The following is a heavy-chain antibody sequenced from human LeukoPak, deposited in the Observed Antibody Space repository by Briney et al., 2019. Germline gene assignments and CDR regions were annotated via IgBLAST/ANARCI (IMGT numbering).Heavy chain of an antibody. Sequence: SETLSLTCTVSGVSISSSNSYWGWIRQPPGKGLEWIGSIYYSGNTYYNASLKSQVSTSIDTSKNQFSLKLTSVTAADTAVYYCARRRYFDWLVDYWGQGTLVTVSS. J-gene: IGHJ4*02. D-gene: IGHD3-9*01. CDR3: ARRRYFDWLVDY. CDR1: GVSISSSNSY. V-gene: IGHV4-39*01. CDR2: IYYSGNT.